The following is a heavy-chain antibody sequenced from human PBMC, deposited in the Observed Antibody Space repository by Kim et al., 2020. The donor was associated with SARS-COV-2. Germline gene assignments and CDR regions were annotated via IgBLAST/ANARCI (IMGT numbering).Heavy chain of an antibody. J-gene: IGHJ3*02. CDR1: RFTFSSYW. CDR2: IKQDGSEK. Sequence: GGSLRRSCAASRFTFSSYWMSWVRQAPGKGLEWVANIKQDGSEKYYVDSVKGRFTISRDNAKNSLYLQMNSLRAEDTAVYYCARSSGWYPADAFDIWGQG. V-gene: IGHV3-7*01. CDR3: ARSSGWYPADAFDI. D-gene: IGHD6-19*01.